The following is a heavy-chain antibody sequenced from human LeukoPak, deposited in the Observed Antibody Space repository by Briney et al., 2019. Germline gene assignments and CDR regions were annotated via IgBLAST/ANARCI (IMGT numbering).Heavy chain of an antibody. Sequence: ASVKVSCEASGYTFTGYYMHWVRQAPGQGLEWMGWINPNSGGTNYAQKFQGRVTITADESTSTAYMELGSLRSEDTAVYYCARGPPTYYYDSSGYYNWFDPWGQGTLVTVSS. CDR2: INPNSGGT. V-gene: IGHV1-2*02. CDR1: GYTFTGYY. D-gene: IGHD3-22*01. CDR3: ARGPPTYYYDSSGYYNWFDP. J-gene: IGHJ5*02.